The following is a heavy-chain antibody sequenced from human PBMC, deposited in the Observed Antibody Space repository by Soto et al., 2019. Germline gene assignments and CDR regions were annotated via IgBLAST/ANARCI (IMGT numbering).Heavy chain of an antibody. CDR3: ARHTAMVNGDWFDP. V-gene: IGHV3-21*01. CDR2: ISSSSSYI. J-gene: IGHJ5*02. CDR1: GFTFSSYS. Sequence: KPGGSLRLSCAASGFTFSSYSMNWVRQAPGKGLEWVSSISSSSSYIYYADSVKGRFTISRDNAKNSLYLQMNSLRAEDTAVYYCARHTAMVNGDWFDPWGQGTLVTVSS. D-gene: IGHD5-18*01.